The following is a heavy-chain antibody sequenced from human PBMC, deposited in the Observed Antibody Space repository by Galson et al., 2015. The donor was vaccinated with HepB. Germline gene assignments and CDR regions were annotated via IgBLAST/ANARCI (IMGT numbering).Heavy chain of an antibody. CDR2: IYTGGAT. CDR3: ASCAMIGGVIGAFDV. Sequence: SLRLSCAASGFSVSDNDMSWVRQAPGKGLEWVFVIYTGGATSYRDSVKGRFTISRDNSENTVYLQMNGLRVEDTAVYYCASCAMIGGVIGAFDVWGQGTMVTVSS. CDR1: GFSVSDND. J-gene: IGHJ3*01. D-gene: IGHD3-10*01. V-gene: IGHV3-66*01.